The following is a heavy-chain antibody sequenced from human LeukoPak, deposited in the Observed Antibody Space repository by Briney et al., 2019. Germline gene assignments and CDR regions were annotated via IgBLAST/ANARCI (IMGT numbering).Heavy chain of an antibody. CDR1: GYTFNGYY. Sequence: GASVKVSCTASGYTFNGYYLHWVRQAPGEGLEWRGWIKTKSGDTKFAQQFQGRDTMTWDTSVSTSYMELSRLRSDDTAMYYCARFGVVTNDAFDIWGQGTMVTISS. CDR3: ARFGVVTNDAFDI. V-gene: IGHV1-2*02. J-gene: IGHJ3*02. D-gene: IGHD3-3*01. CDR2: IKTKSGDT.